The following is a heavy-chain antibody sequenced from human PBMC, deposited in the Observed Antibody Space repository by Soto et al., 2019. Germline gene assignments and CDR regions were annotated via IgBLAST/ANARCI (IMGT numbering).Heavy chain of an antibody. CDR2: INPNSGGT. D-gene: IGHD6-13*01. CDR3: ARGKAAAGTGPYYYGMDV. V-gene: IGHV1-2*04. Sequence: ASVKVSCKASGYTFTGYYMHWVRQAPGQGLEWMGWINPNSGGTNYAQKFQGWVTMTRDTSISTAYMELSRLRSDDTAVYYCARGKAAAGTGPYYYGMDVWGQGTTVTVSS. CDR1: GYTFTGYY. J-gene: IGHJ6*02.